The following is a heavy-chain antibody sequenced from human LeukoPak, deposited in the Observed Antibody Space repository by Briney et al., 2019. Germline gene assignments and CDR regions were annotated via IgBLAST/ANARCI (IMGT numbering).Heavy chain of an antibody. CDR1: GFTFTTYG. Sequence: GGSLRLSCAASGFTFTTYGMHWVRQAPGKGLEWVAFISFDGSMKFYADSVKGRFTISRDNSKNTLHLHMNSLRAEDTAVYYCAKDSTVITLLPMDAFDIWGQGTMVTVSS. CDR2: ISFDGSMK. D-gene: IGHD4-17*01. CDR3: AKDSTVITLLPMDAFDI. J-gene: IGHJ3*02. V-gene: IGHV3-30*18.